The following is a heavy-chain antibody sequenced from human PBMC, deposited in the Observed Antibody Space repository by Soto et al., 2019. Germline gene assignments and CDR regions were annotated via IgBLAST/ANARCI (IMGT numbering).Heavy chain of an antibody. CDR2: ISGSGGST. Sequence: GGSLRLSCAASGFTFSSYAMSWVRQAPGKGLEWVSAISGSGGSTYYADSVKGRFTISRDNSKNTLYLQMNSLRAEDTAVYYCARYSGYDLDYFDYWGQGTLVTVSS. D-gene: IGHD5-12*01. CDR1: GFTFSSYA. J-gene: IGHJ4*02. V-gene: IGHV3-23*01. CDR3: ARYSGYDLDYFDY.